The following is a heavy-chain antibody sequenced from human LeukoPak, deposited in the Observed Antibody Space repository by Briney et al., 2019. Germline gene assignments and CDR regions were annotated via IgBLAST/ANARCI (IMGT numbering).Heavy chain of an antibody. CDR2: ISSSSSSYI. CDR3: ARVLMPRDSSGYSYPGGFDY. Sequence: GGSLRLSCAASGFTFSSYSMNWVRQAPGKGLEWVSSISSSSSSYIYYADSVKGRFTISRDNAKNSLYLQMNSLRAEDTAVYYCARVLMPRDSSGYSYPGGFDYWGRGTLVTVSS. CDR1: GFTFSSYS. V-gene: IGHV3-21*01. J-gene: IGHJ4*02. D-gene: IGHD3-22*01.